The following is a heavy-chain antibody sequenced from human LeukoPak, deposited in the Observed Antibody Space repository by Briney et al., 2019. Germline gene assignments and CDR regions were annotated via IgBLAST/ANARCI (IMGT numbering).Heavy chain of an antibody. J-gene: IGHJ3*02. Sequence: ASVKVSCKASGYTFTGYYMHWVRQAPGQGLEWMGWINPNSGGTNYAQKFQGRVTMTRVTSISTAYMELSRLRSDDTAVYYCARWELKRHAFDIWGQGTMVTVSS. V-gene: IGHV1-2*02. D-gene: IGHD1-26*01. CDR3: ARWELKRHAFDI. CDR1: GYTFTGYY. CDR2: INPNSGGT.